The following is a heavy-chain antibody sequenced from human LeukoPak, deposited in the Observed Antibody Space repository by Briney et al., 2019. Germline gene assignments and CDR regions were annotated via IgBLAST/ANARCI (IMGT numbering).Heavy chain of an antibody. J-gene: IGHJ1*01. CDR1: GFTFSSYA. D-gene: IGHD3-22*01. Sequence: GGSLRLSCAASGFTFSSYAMHWVRQAPGKGLEWVAVISYDGSNKYYADSVKGRFTTSRDNAKNSLYLQMNSLRAEDTALYYCAKVEGNYYDSSGYYYDEYFQHWGQGTLVTVSS. CDR3: AKVEGNYYDSSGYYYDEYFQH. V-gene: IGHV3-30-3*01. CDR2: ISYDGSNK.